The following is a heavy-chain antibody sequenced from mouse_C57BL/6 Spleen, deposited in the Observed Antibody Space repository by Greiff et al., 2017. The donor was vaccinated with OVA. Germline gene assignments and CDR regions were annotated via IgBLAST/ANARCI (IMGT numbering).Heavy chain of an antibody. CDR1: GYSITSGYY. D-gene: IGHD3-3*01. J-gene: IGHJ2*01. V-gene: IGHV3-6*01. CDR3: ARFGGDGNFDD. Sequence: EVHLVESGPGLVKPSQSLSLTCSVTGYSITSGYYWNWIRQFPGNKLEWMGYISYDGSNNYNPSLKNRISITRDTSKNQFFLKLNSVTTEDTATYYCARFGGDGNFDDWGQGTTLTVSS. CDR2: ISYDGSN.